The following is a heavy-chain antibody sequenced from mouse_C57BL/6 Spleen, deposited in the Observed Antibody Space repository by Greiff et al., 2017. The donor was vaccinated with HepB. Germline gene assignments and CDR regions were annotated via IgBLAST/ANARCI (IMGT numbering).Heavy chain of an antibody. V-gene: IGHV5-17*01. CDR1: GFTFSDYG. Sequence: EVQGVESGGGLVKPGGSLKLSCAASGFTFSDYGMHWVRQAPEKGLEWVAYISSGSSTIYYADTVKGRFTISRDNAKNTLFLQMTSLRSEDTAMYDCARPDYDYYVGYAMDYWGQGTSVTVSS. D-gene: IGHD2-4*01. CDR3: ARPDYDYYVGYAMDY. J-gene: IGHJ4*01. CDR2: ISSGSSTI.